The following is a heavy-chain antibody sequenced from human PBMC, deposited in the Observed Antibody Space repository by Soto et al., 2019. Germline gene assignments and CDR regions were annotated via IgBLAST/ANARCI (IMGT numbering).Heavy chain of an antibody. J-gene: IGHJ1*01. CDR3: ASQVYCSGGSCYRAEYFQH. CDR2: IYYSGST. CDR1: GGSISSGDYY. D-gene: IGHD2-15*01. V-gene: IGHV4-30-4*01. Sequence: PSETLSLTCTVSGGSISSGDYYCSWIRQPPGKGLEWIGYIYYSGSTYYNPSLKSRVTISVDTSKNQFSLKLSSVTAADTAVYYCASQVYCSGGSCYRAEYFQHWGQGTLVTVSS.